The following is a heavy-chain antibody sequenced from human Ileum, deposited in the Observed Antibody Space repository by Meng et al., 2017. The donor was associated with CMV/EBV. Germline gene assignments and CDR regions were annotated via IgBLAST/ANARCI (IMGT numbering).Heavy chain of an antibody. D-gene: IGHD3-16*02. V-gene: IGHV3-30-3*01. CDR3: ARAQYYDYVWGSYRYTDAFDI. CDR1: GFTFSSYA. J-gene: IGHJ3*02. CDR2: ISYDGSNK. Sequence: GGSLRLSCAASGFTFSSYAMHWVRQAPGKGLEWVAVISYDGSNKYYADSVKGRFTISRDNSKNTLYLQMNSLRAEDTAVYYCARAQYYDYVWGSYRYTDAFDIWGQGTMVTVSS.